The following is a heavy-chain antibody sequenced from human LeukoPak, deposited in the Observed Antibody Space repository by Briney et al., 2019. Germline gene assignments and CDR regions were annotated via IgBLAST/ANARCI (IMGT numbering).Heavy chain of an antibody. Sequence: GGSLRLSCAASGFTFSNYWMSWVRQAPGKGLEWVAIIRQDGSEKKYVDSVKGRFTISRDNAKNSLYLEMNSLRAEDTAVYYCTRFPRSSSSNYWGQGTLVTVSS. CDR3: TRFPRSSSSNY. CDR1: GFTFSNYW. D-gene: IGHD6-6*01. J-gene: IGHJ4*02. V-gene: IGHV3-7*01. CDR2: IRQDGSEK.